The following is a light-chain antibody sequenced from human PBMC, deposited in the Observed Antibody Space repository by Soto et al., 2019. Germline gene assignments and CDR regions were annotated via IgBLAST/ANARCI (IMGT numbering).Light chain of an antibody. J-gene: IGLJ1*01. CDR1: SIDVGRYNY. CDR2: DVS. V-gene: IGLV2-11*01. Sequence: QSSRTQPRSVSGAPGQSVTISCTGTSIDVGRYNYVSWYQHHPGKAPKLMIYDVSTRPSGVPDRFSGSKSGTTASLTISGLQAEDEADYYCCSYAGSPYVFGTGTKVTVL. CDR3: CSYAGSPYV.